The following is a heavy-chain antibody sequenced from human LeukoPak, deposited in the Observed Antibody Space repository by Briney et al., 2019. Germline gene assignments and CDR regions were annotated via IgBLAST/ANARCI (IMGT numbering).Heavy chain of an antibody. CDR1: GGSFSVYY. Sequence: SETLSLTCAVYGGSFSVYYWSWIRQPPGKGLEWIGEINHSGSTNYNPSLKSRVTISVDTSKNQFSLKLSSVTAADTAVYYCARGLGYYDFWSGYQYYFDYWGQGTLVTVSS. J-gene: IGHJ4*02. CDR2: INHSGST. CDR3: ARGLGYYDFWSGYQYYFDY. V-gene: IGHV4-34*01. D-gene: IGHD3-3*01.